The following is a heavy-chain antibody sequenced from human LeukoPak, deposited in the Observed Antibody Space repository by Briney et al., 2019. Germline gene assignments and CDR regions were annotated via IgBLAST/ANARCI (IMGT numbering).Heavy chain of an antibody. CDR3: ARGLLWSYYFDY. D-gene: IGHD2-21*01. CDR1: GFTVSSNY. V-gene: IGHV3-53*01. CDR2: IYSGGST. Sequence: GGSLRLSCAASGFTVSSNYMSWVRQAPGKGREWVSVIYSGGSTYYADSLKGRFTISRDNSKNTLYLQMDSLRAEDTAVYYCARGLLWSYYFDYWGQGTLVTVSS. J-gene: IGHJ4*02.